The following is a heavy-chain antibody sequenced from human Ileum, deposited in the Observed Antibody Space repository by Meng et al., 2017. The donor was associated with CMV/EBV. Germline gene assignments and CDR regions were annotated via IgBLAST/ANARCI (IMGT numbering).Heavy chain of an antibody. Sequence: QVPLQKSGPGLVKPSQTLSLTCVISGDGISGSNTAWNWLRQSPSTGLEWLGRTFYRSKWYYDYAVSVNSRIAIIPDTSKNQLSLQLNSVTPEDMAVYYCTSGWGLNYWGQGTLVTVSS. CDR1: GDGISGSNTA. J-gene: IGHJ4*02. D-gene: IGHD3-10*01. CDR2: TFYRSKWYY. V-gene: IGHV6-1*01. CDR3: TSGWGLNY.